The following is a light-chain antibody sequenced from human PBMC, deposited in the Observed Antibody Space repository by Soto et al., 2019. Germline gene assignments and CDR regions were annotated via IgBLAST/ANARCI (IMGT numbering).Light chain of an antibody. CDR2: GAS. V-gene: IGKV3-20*01. Sequence: ETVMTQSPGTLSLSPGERATLSCRASQSVSSGYLAWYQQKPGQAPRLLIFGASNRATGIPDRFTGSGSGTDFTLTISRLEPEDFAVYYCQQYGISQNTFGQETPLAIK. CDR1: QSVSSGY. CDR3: QQYGISQNT. J-gene: IGKJ2*01.